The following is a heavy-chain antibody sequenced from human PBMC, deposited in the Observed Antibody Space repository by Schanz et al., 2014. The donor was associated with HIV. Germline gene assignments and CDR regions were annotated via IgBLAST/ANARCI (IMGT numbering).Heavy chain of an antibody. V-gene: IGHV3-23*04. J-gene: IGHJ5*02. CDR3: VKAYSSGFSGAGS. D-gene: IGHD5-18*01. CDR1: GFTFTNHA. Sequence: VQLVESGGGLAQPGGSLTLSCAASGFTFTNHALSWVRQAPGRGLEWVSTVIGSGVRTIYADSVKGRFTISRDNSRNALYLHMNSLRADDTAIYYCVKAYSSGFSGAGSWGQGALVTVSS. CDR2: VIGSGVRT.